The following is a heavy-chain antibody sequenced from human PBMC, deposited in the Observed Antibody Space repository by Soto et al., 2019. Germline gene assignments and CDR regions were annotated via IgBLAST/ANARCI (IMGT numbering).Heavy chain of an antibody. Sequence: PGGSLRLSCAASGFTFSSYSMNWVRQAPGKGLEWVSSISSSSSYIYYADSVKGRFTISRDNAKNSLYLQMNSLRAEDTAVYYCARDSPSSVPKIYAFDIWGQGTMVTVSS. CDR3: ARDSPSSVPKIYAFDI. CDR1: GFTFSSYS. J-gene: IGHJ3*02. CDR2: ISSSSSYI. D-gene: IGHD3-22*01. V-gene: IGHV3-21*01.